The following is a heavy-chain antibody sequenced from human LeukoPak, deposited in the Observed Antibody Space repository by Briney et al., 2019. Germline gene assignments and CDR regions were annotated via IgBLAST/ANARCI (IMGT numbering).Heavy chain of an antibody. CDR3: ARDQYCSSTSCYLGHWFDP. V-gene: IGHV1-8*03. CDR2: MNPNRGNT. J-gene: IGHJ5*02. Sequence: ASVKVSCKASGYTFTSYDINWVRQATGQGLEWMGWMNPNRGNTGYAQKFQGRVTITRNTSISTAYMELSSLRSEDTAVYYCARDQYCSSTSCYLGHWFDPWGQGTLVTVSS. CDR1: GYTFTSYD. D-gene: IGHD2-2*01.